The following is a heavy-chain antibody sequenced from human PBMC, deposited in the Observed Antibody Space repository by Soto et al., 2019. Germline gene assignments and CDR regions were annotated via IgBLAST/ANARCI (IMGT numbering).Heavy chain of an antibody. Sequence: WGSLRLSCAASGVGFNKYWMTWVRQAPGKGLEWVANIKPDGSDKYYVDSVTGRFTISRDNAKNSLYLQMNSLRAEDTAMYYCMTKTGYDKGDYWGQGTLVTVSS. CDR3: MTKTGYDKGDY. CDR2: IKPDGSDK. D-gene: IGHD3-9*01. CDR1: GVGFNKYW. J-gene: IGHJ4*02. V-gene: IGHV3-7*05.